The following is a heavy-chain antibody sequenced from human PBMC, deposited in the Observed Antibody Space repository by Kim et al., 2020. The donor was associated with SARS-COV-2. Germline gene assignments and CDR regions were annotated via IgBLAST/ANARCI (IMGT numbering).Heavy chain of an antibody. Sequence: GGSLRLSCAASGFTFSSYAMSWVRQAPGKGLEWVSAISGSGGSTYYADSVKGRFTISRDNSKNTLYLQMNSLRAEDTAVYYCAKGGTGITIFGVVILEDYFDYWGLGTLVTVSS. J-gene: IGHJ4*02. CDR1: GFTFSSYA. CDR2: ISGSGGST. V-gene: IGHV3-23*01. D-gene: IGHD3-3*01. CDR3: AKGGTGITIFGVVILEDYFDY.